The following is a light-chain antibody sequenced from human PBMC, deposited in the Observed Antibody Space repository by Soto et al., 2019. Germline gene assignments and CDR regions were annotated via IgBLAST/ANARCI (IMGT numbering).Light chain of an antibody. CDR1: SSDVGGYKY. Sequence: QSALTQPRSVSGSPGQSVTISCTGTSSDVGGYKYVSWYQQHPGKAPKLMIYDVSKRPSGVPDRFSGSKSGNTASLTISGLQAEYEADYYCCSYAGSYTVVFGGGTKLTVL. CDR3: CSYAGSYTVV. CDR2: DVS. J-gene: IGLJ2*01. V-gene: IGLV2-11*01.